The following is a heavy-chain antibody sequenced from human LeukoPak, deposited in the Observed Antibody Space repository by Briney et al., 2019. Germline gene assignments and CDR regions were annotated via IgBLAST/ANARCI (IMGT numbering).Heavy chain of an antibody. CDR3: AREGDYDYVWGSYRFFDY. Sequence: GGSLRLSCAASGFTFSDYYMSWIRQAPGKGLEWVSYISSSGSTIYYADSVKGRFTISRDNAKNSLYLQMNSLRAEDTAVYYCAREGDYDYVWGSYRFFDYWGQGTLVTVSS. D-gene: IGHD3-16*02. CDR2: ISSSGSTI. J-gene: IGHJ4*02. V-gene: IGHV3-11*04. CDR1: GFTFSDYY.